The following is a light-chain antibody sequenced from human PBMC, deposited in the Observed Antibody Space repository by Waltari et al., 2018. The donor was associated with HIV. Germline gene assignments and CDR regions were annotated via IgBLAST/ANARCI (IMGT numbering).Light chain of an antibody. Sequence: QSALTQPRSVSGSPGQSVSISCTGTSGDVGGYNYVSWYQQHPGKAPKLMIYDVSKRPSGVPDRVSGSKAGNTAALTISELQAEDEADYYCCSYAGSYDLYVFGTGTKVTV. V-gene: IGLV2-11*01. J-gene: IGLJ1*01. CDR2: DVS. CDR1: SGDVGGYNY. CDR3: CSYAGSYDLYV.